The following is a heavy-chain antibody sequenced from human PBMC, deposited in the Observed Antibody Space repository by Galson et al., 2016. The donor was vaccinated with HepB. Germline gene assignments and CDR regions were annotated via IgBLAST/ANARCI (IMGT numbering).Heavy chain of an antibody. CDR1: GFTFNTYG. V-gene: IGHV3-30*18. CDR2: ISHDGSNT. CDR3: AKDPPVTADPNDAFDV. Sequence: SLRLSCAASGFTFNTYGMHWVRQAPGKGLDWVAVISHDGSNTYYADSVKGRFTISRDNSKNTLYLQMNSLRAEDTAVYYCAKDPPVTADPNDAFDVWGQGTKVTVSS. J-gene: IGHJ3*01. D-gene: IGHD5-18*01.